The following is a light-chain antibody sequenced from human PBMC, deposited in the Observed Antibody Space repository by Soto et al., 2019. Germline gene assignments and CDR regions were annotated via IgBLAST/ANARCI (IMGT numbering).Light chain of an antibody. CDR3: AAWDDSLSGVV. J-gene: IGLJ2*01. Sequence: QPVLTQPPSASGTPGQGVTISCSGSSSNIGSSHVYWYQQLPGTAPKLLIYRNNQRPSGVPDRFSGSKSGTSASLAISGLRSEDEADYYCAAWDDSLSGVVFGGGTKLTVL. CDR2: RNN. V-gene: IGLV1-47*01. CDR1: SSNIGSSH.